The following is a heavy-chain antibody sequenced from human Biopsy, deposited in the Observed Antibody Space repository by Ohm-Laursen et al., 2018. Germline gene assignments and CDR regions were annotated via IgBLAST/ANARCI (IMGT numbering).Heavy chain of an antibody. D-gene: IGHD3-22*01. J-gene: IGHJ4*02. Sequence: SLRLSCTASGFDFSDYSMSWVRQAPGKGLEWVSVINSSGGSTSYADSVKGRFTISRDNSRNTLYLQMNSLTAEDTALYYCAKRMFSFDSRDIFEYWGQGSLVTVTS. CDR2: INSSGGST. CDR1: GFDFSDYS. CDR3: AKRMFSFDSRDIFEY. V-gene: IGHV3-23*01.